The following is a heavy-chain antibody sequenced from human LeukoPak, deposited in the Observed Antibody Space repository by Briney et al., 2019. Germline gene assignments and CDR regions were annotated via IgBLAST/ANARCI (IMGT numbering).Heavy chain of an antibody. CDR2: ISVYNGNT. J-gene: IGHJ1*01. CDR1: GYIFTSYG. V-gene: IGHV1-18*01. CDR3: ARGIVVVTAISPLSEYFQH. Sequence: GASVKVSCKASGYIFTSYGISWVRQAPGQGLEWMGWISVYNGNTNYAQKLQGRVTMTTDTSTSTAYMELRSLRSDDTAVYYRARGIVVVTAISPLSEYFQHWGQGTLVTVSS. D-gene: IGHD2-21*02.